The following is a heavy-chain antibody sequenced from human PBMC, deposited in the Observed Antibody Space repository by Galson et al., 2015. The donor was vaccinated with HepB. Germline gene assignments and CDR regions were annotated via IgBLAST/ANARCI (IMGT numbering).Heavy chain of an antibody. J-gene: IGHJ3*02. D-gene: IGHD3-3*01. CDR1: GFTFSSYG. Sequence: SLRLSCAASGFTFSSYGMHWVRQAPGKGLEWVAVISYDGSNKYYADSVKGRFTISRDNSKNTLYLQMNSLRAEDTAVYYCAKSGNFWSGYYGDAFDIWGQGTMVTVSS. CDR2: ISYDGSNK. CDR3: AKSGNFWSGYYGDAFDI. V-gene: IGHV3-30*18.